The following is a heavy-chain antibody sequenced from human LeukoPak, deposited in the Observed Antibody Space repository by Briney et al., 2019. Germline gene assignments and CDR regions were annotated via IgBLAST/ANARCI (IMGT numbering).Heavy chain of an antibody. J-gene: IGHJ3*02. Sequence: SETLSLTCAVYGGSFSGYYWSWIRQPPGKGLEWIGEINHSGSTNHNPSLKSRVTISVDTSKNQFSLKLSSVTAADTAVYYCASLYCSSTSCSRREDNDAFDIWGQGTMVTVSS. D-gene: IGHD2-2*01. CDR1: GGSFSGYY. CDR2: INHSGST. V-gene: IGHV4-34*01. CDR3: ASLYCSSTSCSRREDNDAFDI.